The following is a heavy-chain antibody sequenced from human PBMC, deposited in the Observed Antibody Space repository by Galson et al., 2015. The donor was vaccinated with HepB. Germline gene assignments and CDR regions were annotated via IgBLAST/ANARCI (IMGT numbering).Heavy chain of an antibody. CDR2: ISPYNGHT. J-gene: IGHJ5*02. V-gene: IGHV1-18*01. CDR1: GYTFSSYS. D-gene: IGHD2-15*01. Sequence: SVKVSCKASGYTFSSYSITWVRQAPGQGLEWMGWISPYNGHTNYAQKLQGRVTMTTDTSTSTAFMELRSLRSDDTAVYYCARGALVVVVGATQNNWFGPWGQGTQVTVSS. CDR3: ARGALVVVVGATQNNWFGP.